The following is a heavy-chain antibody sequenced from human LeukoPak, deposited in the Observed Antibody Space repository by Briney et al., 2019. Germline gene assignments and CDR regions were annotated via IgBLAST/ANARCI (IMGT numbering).Heavy chain of an antibody. CDR3: ARETSGSYYPVDY. Sequence: PGGSLRLSCAASGFTFSSYSMNWVRQAPGKGLEWVSYISSSSSTIYYADSVKGRFTISRDNAKNSPYLQMNSLRAEDTAVYYCARETSGSYYPVDYWGQGTLVTVSS. CDR2: ISSSSSTI. D-gene: IGHD1-26*01. J-gene: IGHJ4*02. V-gene: IGHV3-48*01. CDR1: GFTFSSYS.